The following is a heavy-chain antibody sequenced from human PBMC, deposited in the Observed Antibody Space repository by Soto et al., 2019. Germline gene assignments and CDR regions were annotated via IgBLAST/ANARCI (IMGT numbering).Heavy chain of an antibody. D-gene: IGHD2-21*02. Sequence: SVKVSCKASGGTFSSYAISWVRQAPGQGLEWMGGIIPIFGTANYAQKFQGRVTITADESTSTAYMELSSLRSEDTAVYYCARDSYCGGDCYSSGHYYYGMDVWGQ. CDR2: IIPIFGTA. CDR3: ARDSYCGGDCYSSGHYYYGMDV. CDR1: GGTFSSYA. V-gene: IGHV1-69*13. J-gene: IGHJ6*02.